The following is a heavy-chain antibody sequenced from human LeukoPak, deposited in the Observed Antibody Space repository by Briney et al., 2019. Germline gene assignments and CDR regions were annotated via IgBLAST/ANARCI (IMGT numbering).Heavy chain of an antibody. J-gene: IGHJ4*02. D-gene: IGHD3-9*01. CDR3: ARSFYDILIGYYQYFDY. CDR2: IYRDGSS. V-gene: IGHV3-66*01. Sequence: GGSLRLSCVASGLSVSSNYMSWVRQAPGRGLEWVSVIYRDGSSYYAESVKGRFTISRDNSKNTLYIQMNSLRAEDTAVYYCARSFYDILIGYYQYFDYWGQGTLVTVSS. CDR1: GLSVSSNY.